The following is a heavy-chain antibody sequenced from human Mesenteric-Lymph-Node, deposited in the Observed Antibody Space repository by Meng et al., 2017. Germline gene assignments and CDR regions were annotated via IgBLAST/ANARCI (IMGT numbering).Heavy chain of an antibody. V-gene: IGHV2-5*02. CDR1: GFSISTSGVG. Sequence: SGPTLVKPTQTLTLTCTFSGFSISTSGVGVGWIRQPPGKALEWLALIYWDDDKRYSPFLQNRLSITKDTSKNQVVLTMTNMDPVDTGTYYCAHRRPYSGFWNGFPVGFDPWGQGILVTVSS. D-gene: IGHD3-3*01. J-gene: IGHJ5*02. CDR2: IYWDDDK. CDR3: AHRRPYSGFWNGFPVGFDP.